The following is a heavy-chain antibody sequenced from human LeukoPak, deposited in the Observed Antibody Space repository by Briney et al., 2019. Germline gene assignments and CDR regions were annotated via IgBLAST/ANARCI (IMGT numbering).Heavy chain of an antibody. J-gene: IGHJ3*02. D-gene: IGHD3-10*01. Sequence: GSLRLSCAASGFTVSSNYMSWVRQAPGKGLEWVSVIYSGGSTYYADSVKGRFTISRDDSKNTLYLQMNSLRAEDTAVYYCARAGSGIVDAFDIWGQGTMVTVSS. CDR2: IYSGGST. V-gene: IGHV3-53*01. CDR1: GFTVSSNY. CDR3: ARAGSGIVDAFDI.